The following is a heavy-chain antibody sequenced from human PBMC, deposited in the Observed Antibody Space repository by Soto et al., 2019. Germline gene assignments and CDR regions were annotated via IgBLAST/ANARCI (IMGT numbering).Heavy chain of an antibody. CDR1: SGSISSGGYS. Sequence: QVQLQESGPGLVKPSQTLSLTCTVSSGSISSGGYSWSWIRQPPGKGLEWIGNIYHSGGTYYNPSLKSRVTTSVDRSKNQFSLKLNSVTAADTAVYYCAGGTIFGGTWWFDPWGQGTLVTVSS. V-gene: IGHV4-30-2*01. CDR3: AGGTIFGGTWWFDP. CDR2: IYHSGGT. D-gene: IGHD3-3*02. J-gene: IGHJ5*02.